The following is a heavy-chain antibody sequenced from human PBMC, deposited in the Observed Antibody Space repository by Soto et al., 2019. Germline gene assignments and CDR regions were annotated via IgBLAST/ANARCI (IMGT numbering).Heavy chain of an antibody. Sequence: EVQLVESGGGLVQPGGSLRLSCAASEFTFSSYWMNWVRQAPGKGLEWVANIKEDGSEKYYVDYVKGRFTISRDNAKNSLYLQMNSLRGEDTAVYYCARDLGAPGRGSAVGYYYHYGMDVWGQGNTVTVSS. CDR3: ARDLGAPGRGSAVGYYYHYGMDV. V-gene: IGHV3-7*05. D-gene: IGHD5-18*01. CDR1: EFTFSSYW. J-gene: IGHJ6*02. CDR2: IKEDGSEK.